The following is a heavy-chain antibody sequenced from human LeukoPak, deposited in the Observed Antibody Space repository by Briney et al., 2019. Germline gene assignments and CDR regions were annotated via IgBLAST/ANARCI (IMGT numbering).Heavy chain of an antibody. CDR2: INPNSGGT. V-gene: IGHV1-2*06. D-gene: IGHD5-18*01. J-gene: IGHJ5*02. CDR1: GYTFTGYL. CDR3: ARDFRAAMVSDWFDP. Sequence: ASVKVSCKASGYTFTGYLMHWVRQAPGQGLEWMGRINPNSGGTNYAQKFQARVTMTRDTSISTAYMELSRLRSDDTAGDYCARDFRAAMVSDWFDPWGQGTLVAVSS.